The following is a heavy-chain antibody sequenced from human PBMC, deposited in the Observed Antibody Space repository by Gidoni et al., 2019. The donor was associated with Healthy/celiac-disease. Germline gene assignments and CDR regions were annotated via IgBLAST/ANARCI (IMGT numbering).Heavy chain of an antibody. CDR3: AKDRRDIVVVPAAMALDY. V-gene: IGHV3-23*01. CDR1: GFTFSSYA. Sequence: EVQLLESGGGLVQPGGSLRLSCAASGFTFSSYAMSWVRQAPGKGLEWVSAISGSGGSTYYADSVKGRFTISRDNSKNTLYLQMNSLRAEDTAVYYCAKDRRDIVVVPAAMALDYWGQGTLVTVSS. CDR2: ISGSGGST. D-gene: IGHD2-2*01. J-gene: IGHJ4*02.